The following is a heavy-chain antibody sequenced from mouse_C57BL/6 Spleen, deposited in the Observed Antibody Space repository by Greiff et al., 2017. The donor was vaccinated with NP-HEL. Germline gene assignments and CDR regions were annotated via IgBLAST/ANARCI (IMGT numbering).Heavy chain of an antibody. D-gene: IGHD2-4*01. J-gene: IGHJ3*01. Sequence: DVKLVESGGGLVQPGGSLKLSCAASGFTFSDYGMAWVRQAPRKGPEWVAFISNLAYSIYYADTVTGRFTISRENAKNTLYLEMSSLRSEDTAMYYCARSHYYDYDDGFAYWGQGTLVTVSA. V-gene: IGHV5-15*01. CDR3: ARSHYYDYDDGFAY. CDR2: ISNLAYSI. CDR1: GFTFSDYG.